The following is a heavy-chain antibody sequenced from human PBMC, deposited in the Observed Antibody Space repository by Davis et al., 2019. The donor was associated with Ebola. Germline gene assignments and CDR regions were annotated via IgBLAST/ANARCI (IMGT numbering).Heavy chain of an antibody. D-gene: IGHD5-18*01. V-gene: IGHV5-10-1*01. CDR1: GYSFTSYW. CDR2: IDPSDSHT. Sequence: KVSCKTSGYSFTSYWINWVRQTPGKGLEWMGMIDPSDSHTKYSPSFQGHVTMSVSKSISTVYLQWRSLKASDTAIYYCARHGRIQLWRAPDYRGQGTLGTGSS. CDR3: ARHGRIQLWRAPDY. J-gene: IGHJ4*02.